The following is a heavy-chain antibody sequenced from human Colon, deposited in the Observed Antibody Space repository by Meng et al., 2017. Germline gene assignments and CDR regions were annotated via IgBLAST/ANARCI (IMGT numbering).Heavy chain of an antibody. CDR3: ARRRGGYSSSWYYFDY. D-gene: IGHD6-13*01. Sequence: SCKGSGYSFTSYWIGWVRQMPGKGLEWMGIIYPGDSDTSYSPSFQGQVTISVDKSINTAYLQWSSLKASDTAMYYCARRRGGYSSSWYYFDYWGQGTPVTVSS. V-gene: IGHV5-51*01. J-gene: IGHJ4*01. CDR2: IYPGDSDT. CDR1: GYSFTSYW.